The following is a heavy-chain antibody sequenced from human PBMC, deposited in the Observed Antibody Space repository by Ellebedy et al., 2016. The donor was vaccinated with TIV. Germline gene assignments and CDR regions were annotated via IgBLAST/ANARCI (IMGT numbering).Heavy chain of an antibody. V-gene: IGHV3-74*01. J-gene: IGHJ5*02. CDR3: ARDRGDYSISGP. Sequence: HTGGSLRLSXVASGFTFGRYRMHWVRRAPGNKLVWVSRIKSDGSGTTYADSVKGRFTTSRDNARSTLYLQMNSLRGEDTAVYFCARDRGDYSISGPWGQGTLVTVSS. D-gene: IGHD4-11*01. CDR2: IKSDGSGT. CDR1: GFTFGRYR.